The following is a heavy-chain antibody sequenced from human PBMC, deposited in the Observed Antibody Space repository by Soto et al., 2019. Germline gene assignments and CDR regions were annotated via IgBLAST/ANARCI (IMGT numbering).Heavy chain of an antibody. CDR1: GFTFGIYA. V-gene: IGHV3-23*01. J-gene: IGHJ6*02. D-gene: IGHD3-3*01. CDR2: ISRRGRST. CDR3: AKDLVRFGEWFYGLDV. Sequence: EVVLLESGGGLIQPGGSLRLSCAASGFTFGIYAMTWVRQAPGKGLEWVSSISRRGRSTYYAVSVKGRFTISRDNSKITLYLHMDNLSAEDPAVYYGAKDLVRFGEWFYGLDVWGQGTTVTVSS.